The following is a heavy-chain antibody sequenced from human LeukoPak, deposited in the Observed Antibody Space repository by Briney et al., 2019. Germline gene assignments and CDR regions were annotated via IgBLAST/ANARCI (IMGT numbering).Heavy chain of an antibody. V-gene: IGHV4-59*01. CDR1: GGSISSYY. D-gene: IGHD3-22*01. CDR3: ARVRYYYDSSGYYHHYYYYMDV. CDR2: IYYSGST. Sequence: PSETLSLTCTVSGGSISSYYWSWIRQPPGKGLEWIGYIYYSGSTNYNPSLKSRVTISVDTSKNQFSLKLSSVTAADTAVYYCARVRYYYDSSGYYHHYYYYMDVWGKGTTVTISS. J-gene: IGHJ6*03.